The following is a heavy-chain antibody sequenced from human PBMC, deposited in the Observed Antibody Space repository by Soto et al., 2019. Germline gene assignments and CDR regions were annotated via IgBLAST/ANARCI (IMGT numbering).Heavy chain of an antibody. Sequence: ASVKVSCKXSGYTFTGYYMHWVRQAPGQGLEWMGWINPNSGGTNYAQKFQGRVTMTRDTSISTAYMELSRLRSDDTAVYYCARDLPVPAADNYYYYYGMDVWGQGTTVTVSS. J-gene: IGHJ6*02. CDR3: ARDLPVPAADNYYYYYGMDV. CDR1: GYTFTGYY. D-gene: IGHD2-2*01. CDR2: INPNSGGT. V-gene: IGHV1-2*02.